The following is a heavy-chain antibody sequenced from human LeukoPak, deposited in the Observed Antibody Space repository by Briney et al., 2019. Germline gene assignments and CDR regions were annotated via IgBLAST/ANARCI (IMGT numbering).Heavy chain of an antibody. D-gene: IGHD3-10*01. CDR3: ARGGGSGSYYSIDY. CDR2: ISSSSSYI. CDR1: GFTFSSYS. Sequence: PGGSLRLSCAASGFTFSSYSMNWVRQAPGKGLEWVSSISSSSSYIYYADSVKGRFTISRDNAKNSVYLQMNSLRAEDTAVYYCARGGGSGSYYSIDYWGQGTLVTVSS. J-gene: IGHJ4*02. V-gene: IGHV3-21*04.